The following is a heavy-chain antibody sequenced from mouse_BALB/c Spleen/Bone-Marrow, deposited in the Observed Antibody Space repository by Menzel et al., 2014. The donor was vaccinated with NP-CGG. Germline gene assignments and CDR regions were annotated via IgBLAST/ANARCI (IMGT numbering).Heavy chain of an antibody. CDR3: ASYYYGRYFDV. D-gene: IGHD1-1*01. J-gene: IGHJ1*01. CDR2: IDPANGNT. Sequence: VQLKESGAELVKPGASVKLSCTASGFNIXDTYMHWVKQRPEQGLEWIGRIDPANGNTKYDPKFQGKATITADTSSNTAYLQLSSLTSEDTAVYYCASYYYGRYFDVWGAGTTVTVSS. V-gene: IGHV14-3*02. CDR1: GFNIXDTY.